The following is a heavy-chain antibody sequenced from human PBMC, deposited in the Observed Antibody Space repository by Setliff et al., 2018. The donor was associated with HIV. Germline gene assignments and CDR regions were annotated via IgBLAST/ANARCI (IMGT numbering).Heavy chain of an antibody. Sequence: PSETLSLTCVVSAYSISSGYYWGWIRQSPRKGLEWIGSIYYSGSTYYNPSLKSRVTISLDASKNRVSLKLSSVTAADTAVYYWARGGYYFDYWGQGTLVTVSS. V-gene: IGHV4-38-2*01. CDR3: ARGGYYFDY. J-gene: IGHJ4*02. CDR1: AYSISSGYY. CDR2: IYYSGST. D-gene: IGHD3-16*01.